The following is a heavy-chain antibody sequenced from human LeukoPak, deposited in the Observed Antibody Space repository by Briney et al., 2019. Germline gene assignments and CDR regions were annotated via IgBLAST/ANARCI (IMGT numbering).Heavy chain of an antibody. CDR1: GFTFSSYG. CDR3: AKDRMSTVVTPYDAFDI. CDR2: ISYDGNNK. D-gene: IGHD4-23*01. J-gene: IGHJ3*02. Sequence: GSLRLSCAASGFTFSSYGMHWVRQAPGKGLEWVSVISYDGNNKWYADSVKGRFTISRDNSKNTLYLQMNSLRAEDTAVYYCAKDRMSTVVTPYDAFDIWGQGTMVTVSS. V-gene: IGHV3-30*18.